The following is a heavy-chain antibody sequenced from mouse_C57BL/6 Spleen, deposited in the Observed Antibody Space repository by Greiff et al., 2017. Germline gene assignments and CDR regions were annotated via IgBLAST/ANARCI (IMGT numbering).Heavy chain of an antibody. V-gene: IGHV1-69*01. CDR2: IDPSDSYT. D-gene: IGHD3-1*01. CDR1: GYTFTSYW. J-gene: IGHJ4*01. Sequence: VQLQQPGAELVMPGASVKLSCKASGYTFTSYWMHWVKQRPGQGLEWIGEIDPSDSYTNYNQKFKGKSTLTVDKSSSTAYMQLSSLTSEDSAVYYCARLGLYAMDDWGQGTSVTVSS. CDR3: ARLGLYAMDD.